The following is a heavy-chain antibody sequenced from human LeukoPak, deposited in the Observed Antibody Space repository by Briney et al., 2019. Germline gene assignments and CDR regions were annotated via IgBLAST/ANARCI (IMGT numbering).Heavy chain of an antibody. CDR1: GFTFSSYG. Sequence: PGGSLRLSCAASGFTFSSYGMHWVRQAPGKGLEWVAVISYDGSNKYYADSVEGRFTISRDNSKNTPYLQMNSLRAEDTAVYYCAKALQWLELDYWGQGTLVTVSS. D-gene: IGHD6-19*01. J-gene: IGHJ4*02. CDR2: ISYDGSNK. CDR3: AKALQWLELDY. V-gene: IGHV3-30*18.